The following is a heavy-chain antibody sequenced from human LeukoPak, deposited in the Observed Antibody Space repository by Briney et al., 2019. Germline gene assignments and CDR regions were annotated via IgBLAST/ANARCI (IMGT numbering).Heavy chain of an antibody. CDR1: GGSISSYY. CDR2: IYYSGST. Sequence: PSETLSLTCTVSGGSISSYYWSWIRQPPGKGLEWIGYIYYSGSTNYNPSLTSRVTISVDTSKNQFSLKLSSVTAADTAVYYCARGGQYYYVTLVSMDVWGKGTTVTVSS. J-gene: IGHJ6*03. V-gene: IGHV4-59*01. D-gene: IGHD3-10*02. CDR3: ARGGQYYYVTLVSMDV.